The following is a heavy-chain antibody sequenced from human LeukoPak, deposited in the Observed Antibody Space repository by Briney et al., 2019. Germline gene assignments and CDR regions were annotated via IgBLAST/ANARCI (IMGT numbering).Heavy chain of an antibody. V-gene: IGHV4-38-2*02. J-gene: IGHJ4*02. Sequence: SETLSLTCTVSGYSISSGYYWGWIRQPPGKGLEWIGSIYHSGSTYYNPSLKSRVTISVDTSKNQFSLKLSSVTAADTAVYYCARGKKFGDPTFDYWGQGTLVTVSS. CDR1: GYSISSGYY. D-gene: IGHD3-16*01. CDR3: ARGKKFGDPTFDY. CDR2: IYHSGST.